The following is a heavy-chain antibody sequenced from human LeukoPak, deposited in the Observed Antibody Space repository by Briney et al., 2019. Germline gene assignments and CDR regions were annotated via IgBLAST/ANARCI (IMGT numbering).Heavy chain of an antibody. D-gene: IGHD2-2*01. V-gene: IGHV1-69*13. J-gene: IGHJ4*02. Sequence: ASVKVSCKASGGTFSSYAISWVRQAPGQGLEWVGGIIPIFGTANYAQKFQGRVTITADESTSTAYMELSSLRSEDTAVYYCARAGSSTSWDYFDYWGQGTLVTVSS. CDR3: ARAGSSTSWDYFDY. CDR1: GGTFSSYA. CDR2: IIPIFGTA.